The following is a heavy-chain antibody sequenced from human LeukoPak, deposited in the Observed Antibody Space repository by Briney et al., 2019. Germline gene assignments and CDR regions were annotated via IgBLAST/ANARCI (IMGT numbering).Heavy chain of an antibody. J-gene: IGHJ6*02. V-gene: IGHV3-21*04. CDR1: GFTFSSYS. D-gene: IGHD2-15*01. CDR3: AKVHWRYCSGGSCSYYYGMDV. CDR2: ISSSSSYI. Sequence: GGSLRLSCAASGFTFSSYSMNWVRQAPGKGLEWVSSISSSSSYIYYADSVKGRFTISRDNSKSTVYLQMNSLRAEDTAVYYCAKVHWRYCSGGSCSYYYGMDVWGQGTTVTVSS.